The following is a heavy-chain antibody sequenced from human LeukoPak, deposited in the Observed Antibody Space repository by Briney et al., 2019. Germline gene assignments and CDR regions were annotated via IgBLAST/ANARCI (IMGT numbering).Heavy chain of an antibody. CDR3: ARVPPWEPGAFDI. CDR2: IYYSGST. J-gene: IGHJ3*02. D-gene: IGHD1-26*01. Sequence: SETLSLTCTVSGGSISSGSYYWSWIRQPPGKGLEWIGYIYYSGSTNYNPSLKSRVTISVDRSKNQFSLKLSSVTAADTAVYYCARVPPWEPGAFDIWGQGTMVTVSS. CDR1: GGSISSGSYY. V-gene: IGHV4-61*01.